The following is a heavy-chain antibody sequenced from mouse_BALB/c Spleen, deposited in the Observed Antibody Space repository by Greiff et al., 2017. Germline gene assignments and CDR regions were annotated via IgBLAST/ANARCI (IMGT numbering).Heavy chain of an antibody. V-gene: IGHV2-9*02. D-gene: IGHD1-2*01. J-gene: IGHJ3*01. CDR2: IWAGGST. CDR1: GFSLTSYG. Sequence: VKLMESGPGLVAPSQSLSITCTVSGFSLTSYGVHWVRQPPGKGLEWLGVIWAGGSTNYNSALMSRLSISKDNSKSQVFLKMNSLQTDDTAMYYCARDRGPLLRRPAYWGQGTLVTVSA. CDR3: ARDRGPLLRRPAY.